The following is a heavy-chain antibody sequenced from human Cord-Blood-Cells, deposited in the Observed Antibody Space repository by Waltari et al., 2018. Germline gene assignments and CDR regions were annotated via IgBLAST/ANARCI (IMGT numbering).Heavy chain of an antibody. CDR3: ARAKNQDYYSDYRDV. CDR1: GYTFTGYY. J-gene: IGHJ6*03. V-gene: IGHV1-2*02. Sequence: QVQLVQSGAEVKKPGASVKVSCKASGYTFTGYYMHWVRQAPGQGLEWSGWIHPNRGDTNSAQKLQGRVCMTRETSISTAYMELSRLRSDDTAVYYCARAKNQDYYSDYRDVWANETTVTVSS. CDR2: IHPNRGDT.